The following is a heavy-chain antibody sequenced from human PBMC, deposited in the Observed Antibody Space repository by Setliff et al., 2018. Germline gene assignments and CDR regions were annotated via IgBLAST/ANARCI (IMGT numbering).Heavy chain of an antibody. CDR1: GPTFSSDA. J-gene: IGHJ4*02. V-gene: IGHV3-23*03. D-gene: IGHD6-13*01. CDR3: ARCSSWHGHYPHFNY. CDR2: ISSDGSSI. Sequence: GGSLRLSCAASGPTFSSDAMTWVRQTPGKGLEWVSVISSDGSSIYYADSVKGRFTISRDNSKNTLYLQMNSLRAEDTAIYYCARCSSWHGHYPHFNYWGQGTLVTVSS.